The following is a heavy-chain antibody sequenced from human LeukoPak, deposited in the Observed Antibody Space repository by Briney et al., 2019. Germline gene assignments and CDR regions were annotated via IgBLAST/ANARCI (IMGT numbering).Heavy chain of an antibody. Sequence: GGSLRLSCAASGFTFSSYAMSWVRQAPGKGLVWVSRVNSDVSSTTYADSVKGRFTISRDNAKNTLYLEMNSLRVEDTAVYYCAREYSSSWVRHFDYWGQGTLVTVSS. J-gene: IGHJ4*02. CDR1: GFTFSSYA. V-gene: IGHV3-74*03. CDR3: AREYSSSWVRHFDY. D-gene: IGHD6-13*01. CDR2: VNSDVSST.